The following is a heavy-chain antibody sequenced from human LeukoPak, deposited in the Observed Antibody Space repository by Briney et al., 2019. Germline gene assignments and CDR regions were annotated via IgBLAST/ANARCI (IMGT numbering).Heavy chain of an antibody. CDR1: GFTVGIYA. Sequence: GGSLRLSCAASGFTVGIYATYWVRQAPRRGLEWGSGISGCRGSTFYEASVKGRFTISRDNYENTVYLQLNSLRADDAAVDYCAKTTAGYSSGRYPGWPVDYWGQGTLVTVSS. J-gene: IGHJ4*02. CDR3: AKTTAGYSSGRYPGWPVDY. V-gene: IGHV3-23*01. D-gene: IGHD6-19*01. CDR2: ISGCRGST.